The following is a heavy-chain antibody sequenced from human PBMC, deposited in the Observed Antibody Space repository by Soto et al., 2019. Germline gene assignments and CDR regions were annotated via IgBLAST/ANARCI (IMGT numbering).Heavy chain of an antibody. CDR1: GFTFSNYG. CDR3: ARDNYGGNSRFDY. J-gene: IGHJ4*02. Sequence: QVQLVESGGGVVQPGRSLRLSCAASGFTFSNYGMHWVRQAPGKGLEWVAVIWYGGSDKYYANSVKGRFTISRDNSKNTLYLQMNSLSAEDTAVYYCARDNYGGNSRFDYWCQGTLVTVSS. CDR2: IWYGGSDK. V-gene: IGHV3-33*01. D-gene: IGHD4-17*01.